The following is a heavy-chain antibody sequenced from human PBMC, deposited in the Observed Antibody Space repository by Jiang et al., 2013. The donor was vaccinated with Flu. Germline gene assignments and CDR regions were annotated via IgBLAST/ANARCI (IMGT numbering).Heavy chain of an antibody. Sequence: KVSCKASGYTFTSYYMHWVRQAPGQGLEWMGIINPSGGSTSYAQKFQGRVTMTRDTSTSTVYMELSSLRSEDTAVYYCARDTFYGPSNGDPLDYWGQGTLVTVSS. CDR2: INPSGGST. V-gene: IGHV1-46*01. D-gene: IGHD2/OR15-2a*01. CDR1: GYTFTSYY. J-gene: IGHJ4*02. CDR3: ARDTFYGPSNGDPLDY.